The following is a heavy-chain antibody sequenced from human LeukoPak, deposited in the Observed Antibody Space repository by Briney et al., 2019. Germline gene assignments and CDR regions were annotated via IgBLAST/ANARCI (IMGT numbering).Heavy chain of an antibody. J-gene: IGHJ3*02. CDR3: ARPFLGGIDAFDI. CDR1: GGSISSYY. CDR2: IYYSGST. D-gene: IGHD1-1*01. Sequence: SETLSLTCTVSGGSISSYYWSWIRQPPGKGLEWIGHIYYSGSTNYNPSLKSRVTISVDTSKNQFSLKLSSVTAADTAVYYCARPFLGGIDAFDIWGQGTMVTVSS. V-gene: IGHV4-59*08.